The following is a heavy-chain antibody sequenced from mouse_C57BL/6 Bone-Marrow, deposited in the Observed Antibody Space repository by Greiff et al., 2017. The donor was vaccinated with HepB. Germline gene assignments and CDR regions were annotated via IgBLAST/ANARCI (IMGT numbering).Heavy chain of an antibody. CDR3: ERAEWYFDV. Sequence: EVQLVESGAELVRPGCSVKMSCKTSGYTFTSYGINWVKQRPGQGLEWIGYINIGNGYTEYNEKFKGKATLATDTSSSTAYMQLSSLTSEDYAIYFCERAEWYFDVWGTGTTVTVSS. CDR1: GYTFTSYG. J-gene: IGHJ1*03. CDR2: INIGNGYT. V-gene: IGHV1-58*01.